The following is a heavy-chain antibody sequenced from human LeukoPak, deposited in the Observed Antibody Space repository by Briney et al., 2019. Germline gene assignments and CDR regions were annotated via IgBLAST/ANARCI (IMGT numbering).Heavy chain of an antibody. D-gene: IGHD2-15*01. CDR1: GGSISSGSYY. CDR3: ARSGCGGGSCYSQRGAFDI. J-gene: IGHJ3*02. CDR2: IYTSGST. V-gene: IGHV4-61*02. Sequence: SETLSLTCTVSGGSISSGSYYWSWIRQPAGKGLEWIGRIYTSGSTNYNPSLKSRVTISVDTSKNQFSLKLSSVTAADTAVYYCARSGCGGGSCYSQRGAFDIWGQGTMVTVSS.